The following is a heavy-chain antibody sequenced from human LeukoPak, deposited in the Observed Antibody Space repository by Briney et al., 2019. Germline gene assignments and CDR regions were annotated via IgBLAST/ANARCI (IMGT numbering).Heavy chain of an antibody. V-gene: IGHV1-18*01. CDR3: ARVSFGEGYGMDV. D-gene: IGHD3-10*01. J-gene: IGHJ6*02. Sequence: ASVKVSCKASGYTFTSYGMSWVRQAPGQGLEWMGWISAYNGHTDYAQKVQGRVTITRDTSASTAYMELSGLRSEDTAVYYCARVSFGEGYGMDVWGQGTTVTVSS. CDR1: GYTFTSYG. CDR2: ISAYNGHT.